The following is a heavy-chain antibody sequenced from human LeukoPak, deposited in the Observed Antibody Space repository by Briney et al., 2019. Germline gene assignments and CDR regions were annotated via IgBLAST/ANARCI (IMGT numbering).Heavy chain of an antibody. CDR1: GFTFSTYA. CDR2: ISNSGDRT. Sequence: GGSLRLSCAASGFTFSTYAMSWVRQAPGKGLEWVIAISNSGDRTHDADSVKGRFTISRDNSKNTLYLQMSSLRVEDTAVYYCAKDPSNSGSYGAWYFDLWGRGTLVTVSS. J-gene: IGHJ2*01. V-gene: IGHV3-23*01. CDR3: AKDPSNSGSYGAWYFDL. D-gene: IGHD3-10*01.